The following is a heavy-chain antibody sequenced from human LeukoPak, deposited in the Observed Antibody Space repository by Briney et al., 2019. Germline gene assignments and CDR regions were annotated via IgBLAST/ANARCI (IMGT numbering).Heavy chain of an antibody. CDR3: ARDLVWFGEPKGYYNYMDV. Sequence: GGSLRLSCVVSGFTFDDYGMTWVRQAPGKGLEWVSGINWNGGSTGYADSVKGRFTISRDNAKNSLYLQMNTLRAEDTAVYYCARDLVWFGEPKGYYNYMDVWGKGTTVTVSS. V-gene: IGHV3-20*04. CDR1: GFTFDDYG. D-gene: IGHD3-10*01. J-gene: IGHJ6*03. CDR2: INWNGGST.